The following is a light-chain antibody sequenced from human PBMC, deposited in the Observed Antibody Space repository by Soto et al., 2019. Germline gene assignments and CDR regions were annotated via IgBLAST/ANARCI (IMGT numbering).Light chain of an antibody. J-gene: IGLJ1*01. V-gene: IGLV2-14*01. CDR1: TGDIHDFNS. CDR3: TSYTAKNTLV. CDR2: DVN. Sequence: QSVLTQPASASGSPGQSITISCSGATGDIHDFNSISWYRHHPGKAPRLIVYDVNKRPSGISPRFSGSKSGLTASLTISGLQGEDEADYFCTSYTAKNTLVFGTGTKVTVL.